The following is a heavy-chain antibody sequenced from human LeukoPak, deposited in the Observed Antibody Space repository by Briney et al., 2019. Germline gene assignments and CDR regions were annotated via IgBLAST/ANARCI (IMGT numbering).Heavy chain of an antibody. D-gene: IGHD6-19*01. CDR3: ARGGISSGWYLYYYYYGMDV. CDR2: IYYSGST. J-gene: IGHJ6*02. Sequence: SETLSLTCTVSGGSISSSSYYWGWIRQPPGKGLEWIGSIYYSGSTYYNPSLKSRVTISVDTSKNQFSLKLSSVTAADTAVYYCARGGISSGWYLYYYYYGMDVWGQGTTVTVSS. CDR1: GGSISSSSYY. V-gene: IGHV4-39*01.